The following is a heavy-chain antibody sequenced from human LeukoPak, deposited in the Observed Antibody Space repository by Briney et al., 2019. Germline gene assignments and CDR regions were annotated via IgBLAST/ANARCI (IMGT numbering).Heavy chain of an antibody. J-gene: IGHJ4*02. Sequence: GGSLRLSCAASGLTFSSYWMRWVRQAPGKGLEWVANIKQDGSEKYYVDSVKGRFTISRDNAKNSLYLQMNSLRAEDTAVYYCARGGYSYANDYWGQGTLVTVSS. CDR2: IKQDGSEK. CDR1: GLTFSSYW. CDR3: ARGGYSYANDY. D-gene: IGHD5-18*01. V-gene: IGHV3-7*03.